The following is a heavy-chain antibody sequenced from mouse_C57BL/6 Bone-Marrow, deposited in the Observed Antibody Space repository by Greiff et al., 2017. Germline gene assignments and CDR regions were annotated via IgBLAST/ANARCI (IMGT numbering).Heavy chain of an antibody. CDR1: GYTFTSYG. Sequence: QVQLQQSGAELARPGASVKLSCKASGYTFTSYGISWVKPRTGQGLEWIGEIYPRSGNTYYNEKFQGKATLTADKSSSTAYMELRSLTSEDAAVXFCARDIYYYTGYAMDYWGQGTSVTVSS. CDR2: IYPRSGNT. CDR3: ARDIYYYTGYAMDY. D-gene: IGHD1-1*01. V-gene: IGHV1-81*01. J-gene: IGHJ4*01.